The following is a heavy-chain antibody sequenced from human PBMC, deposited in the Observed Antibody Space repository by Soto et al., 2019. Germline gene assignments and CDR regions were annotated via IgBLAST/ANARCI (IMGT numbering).Heavy chain of an antibody. Sequence: GGSLRLSCAASGFTFSSYDMHWVRQATGKGLEWVSTIGTAGDTYYPGSVKGRFTISRENAKNSLYLQMNSLRAGDTAVYYCARGVTMVRGVIIDWFDPWGQGTLVTVSS. CDR2: IGTAGDT. J-gene: IGHJ5*02. V-gene: IGHV3-13*04. CDR3: ARGVTMVRGVIIDWFDP. CDR1: GFTFSSYD. D-gene: IGHD3-10*01.